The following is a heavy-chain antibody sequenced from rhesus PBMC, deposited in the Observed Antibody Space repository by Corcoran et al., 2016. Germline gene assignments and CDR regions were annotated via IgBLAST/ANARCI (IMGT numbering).Heavy chain of an antibody. D-gene: IGHD4-23*01. CDR3: ARYSNDGGSLDV. Sequence: QVQLQESGPGLVKPSETLSLTCAVSGGSISGGYDWSWIRQPPGKGLEWIGYTYGRRGSTNYNPSLKNRVTISKDTSKNQFSLKLSSVTAADTAVYYCARYSNDGGSLDVWGRGVLVTVSS. V-gene: IGHV4-76*01. CDR1: GGSISGGYD. J-gene: IGHJ5-2*02. CDR2: TYGRRGST.